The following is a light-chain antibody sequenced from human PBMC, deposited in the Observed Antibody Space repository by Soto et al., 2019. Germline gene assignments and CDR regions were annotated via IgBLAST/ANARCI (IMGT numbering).Light chain of an antibody. Sequence: QSVLTQPPSASGTPGQTVVISCSGSNSNIETNYVFWYQQLPGAAPKPLMYRNSQRPSGVPDRFSGSKSGTSASLAISGLRSDDEADYYCASWDDSLIGGVFGGGTKVTVL. J-gene: IGLJ3*02. CDR1: NSNIETNY. CDR3: ASWDDSLIGGV. V-gene: IGLV1-47*01. CDR2: RNS.